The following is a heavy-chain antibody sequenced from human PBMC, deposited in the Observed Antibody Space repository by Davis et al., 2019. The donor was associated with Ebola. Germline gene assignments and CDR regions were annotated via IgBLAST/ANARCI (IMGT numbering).Heavy chain of an antibody. Sequence: PGGSLRLSCAASGFTVSSNYMSWVRQAPGKGLEWVSVIYSGGSTYYADSVKGRFTISRDNSKNTLYLQMNSLRAEDTAVYYCARVGKETYYYYYGMDVWGQGTTVTVSS. D-gene: IGHD7-27*01. V-gene: IGHV3-66*01. CDR1: GFTVSSNY. CDR2: IYSGGST. CDR3: ARVGKETYYYYYGMDV. J-gene: IGHJ6*02.